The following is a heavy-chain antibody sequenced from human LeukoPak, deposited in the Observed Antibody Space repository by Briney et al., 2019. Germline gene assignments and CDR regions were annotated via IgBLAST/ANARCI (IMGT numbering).Heavy chain of an antibody. CDR3: ARDIRVRDVVVVTNWFDP. J-gene: IGHJ5*02. CDR2: ISSSGSTI. CDR1: GGSFSGYY. Sequence: LSLTCAVYGGSFSGYYWSWIRQAPGKGLEWVSYISSSGSTIYYADSVKGRFTISRDNAKNSLYLQMNSLRAEDTAVYYCARDIRVRDVVVVTNWFDPWGQGTLVTVSS. V-gene: IGHV3-11*01. D-gene: IGHD2-15*01.